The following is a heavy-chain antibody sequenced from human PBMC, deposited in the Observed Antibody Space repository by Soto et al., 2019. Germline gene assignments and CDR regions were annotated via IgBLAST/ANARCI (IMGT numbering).Heavy chain of an antibody. Sequence: SEALSLTCTVSGGSISSCDYYWSWIRQPPGKGLEWIGEINHSGSTNYNPSLKSRVTISVDTSKNQFSLKLSSVTAADTAVYYCARGYSSSPLGYWGQGTLVTVSS. J-gene: IGHJ4*02. CDR3: ARGYSSSPLGY. CDR1: GGSISSCDYY. CDR2: INHSGST. V-gene: IGHV4-39*07. D-gene: IGHD6-6*01.